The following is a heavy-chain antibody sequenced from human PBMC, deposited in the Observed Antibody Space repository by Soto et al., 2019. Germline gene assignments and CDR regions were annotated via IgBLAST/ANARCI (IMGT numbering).Heavy chain of an antibody. Sequence: QVQLVQSGAEVKKPGSSVKVSCKASVGTFSSYAISWVRQAPGQGLEWMGGMIPIFGTANYAQKFQGRVTITGDXXTXTXXMELSSLRSEDTAVYYCASTEDIVLVPAATGGFDPWGQGGLVTVSS. CDR2: MIPIFGTA. CDR1: VGTFSSYA. J-gene: IGHJ5*02. D-gene: IGHD2-2*01. V-gene: IGHV1-69*12. CDR3: ASTEDIVLVPAATGGFDP.